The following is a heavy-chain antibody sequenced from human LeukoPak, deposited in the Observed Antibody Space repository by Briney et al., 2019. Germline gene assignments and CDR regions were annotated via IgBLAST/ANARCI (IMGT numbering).Heavy chain of an antibody. CDR2: IYYSGST. D-gene: IGHD3-16*01. Sequence: PSETLSLTCSVSGGSISSNSFYWGWIRQPPGKGLEWIGRIYYSGSTFYNSSLESRVSLSVDMSKNQLSLKLTSMTAADTAVYYCARQGADYFYYYIDVWGEGTAVAVSS. CDR3: ARQGADYFYYYIDV. V-gene: IGHV4-39*01. CDR1: GGSISSNSFY. J-gene: IGHJ6*03.